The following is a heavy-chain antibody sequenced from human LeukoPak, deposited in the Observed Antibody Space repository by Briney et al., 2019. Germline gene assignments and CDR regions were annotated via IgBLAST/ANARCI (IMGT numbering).Heavy chain of an antibody. Sequence: GGSLRLSCAASGFTFSGYGMHWLRQAPGKGLDWVAFIRFDATIKDYADSVKGRFTISRDNAKNSLYLQMNSLRAEDTAVYYCARDMGVTGSIPDYWGQGTLVTVSS. CDR2: IRFDATIK. CDR1: GFTFSGYG. V-gene: IGHV3-30*02. CDR3: ARDMGVTGSIPDY. J-gene: IGHJ4*02. D-gene: IGHD1-20*01.